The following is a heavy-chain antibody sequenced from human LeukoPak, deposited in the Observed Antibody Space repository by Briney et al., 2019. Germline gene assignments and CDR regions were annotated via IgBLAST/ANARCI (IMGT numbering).Heavy chain of an antibody. CDR1: ADSISTSNYY. V-gene: IGHV4-39*01. CDR3: ATTPHYEGGGFDI. CDR2: VYYTGRT. J-gene: IGHJ3*02. Sequence: PSETLSLTCTVSADSISTSNYYWGWIRQPPGKGLVWIGSVYYTGRTYDNPSLKSRVTISLDTSKNQFSLKLNSVTAADTAVYYCATTPHYEGGGFDIWGQGTMVTVSS. D-gene: IGHD3-16*01.